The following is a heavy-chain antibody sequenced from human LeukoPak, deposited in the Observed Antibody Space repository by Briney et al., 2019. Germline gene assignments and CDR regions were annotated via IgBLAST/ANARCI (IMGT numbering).Heavy chain of an antibody. CDR3: AKDGVYGPGCCYYFDY. Sequence: PGGSLRLSCAASGFTFSSYAMSWVRQAPGKGLEWVSAISGSGVSTYYADSVKGRFTISRDNSKNTLYLQMNSLRAEDTAVYYCAKDGVYGPGCCYYFDYWGQGTLVTVSS. D-gene: IGHD3-10*01. J-gene: IGHJ4*02. CDR1: GFTFSSYA. CDR2: ISGSGVST. V-gene: IGHV3-23*01.